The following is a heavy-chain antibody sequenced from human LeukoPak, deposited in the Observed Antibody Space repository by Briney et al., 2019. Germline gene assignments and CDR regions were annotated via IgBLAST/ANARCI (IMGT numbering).Heavy chain of an antibody. Sequence: SETLSLTCNVSGSSISGYYWSWIRQPPGKGLEWIGYVYDSGNTNYNPSLRSRVTISLDTSKDQFSLKLGSVTAADTAVYYCAIGDSHLHSSGYYYYWGQGTLVTVSS. CDR1: GSSISGYY. CDR2: VYDSGNT. V-gene: IGHV4-59*01. J-gene: IGHJ4*02. CDR3: AIGDSHLHSSGYYYY. D-gene: IGHD3-22*01.